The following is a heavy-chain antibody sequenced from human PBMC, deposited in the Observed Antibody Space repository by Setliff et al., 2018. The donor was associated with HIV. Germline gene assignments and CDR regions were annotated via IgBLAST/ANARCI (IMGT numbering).Heavy chain of an antibody. CDR3: AQAQTSVSGSYYQYLQH. CDR1: DLTFSNYA. J-gene: IGHJ1*01. Sequence: PGGSLSLSCAASDLTFSNYAMTWVRQAPGKGLEWVSSLSGSGGSTYYADSVKGRFTISRDNSKNTLYLRMNSLRAEDTAVYYCAQAQTSVSGSYYQYLQHWGQGTLVTVSS. D-gene: IGHD3-10*01. CDR2: LSGSGGST. V-gene: IGHV3-23*01.